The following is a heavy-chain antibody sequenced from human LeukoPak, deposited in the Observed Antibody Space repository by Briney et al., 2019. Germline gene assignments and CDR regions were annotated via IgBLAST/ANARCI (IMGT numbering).Heavy chain of an antibody. D-gene: IGHD5-12*01. CDR2: INAYDGNT. V-gene: IGHV1-18*01. Sequence: ASVKVSCKASGYTFTSYGISWVRQAPGQGLEWMGWINAYDGNTNYAQKLQGRVTMTTDTSTSTAYMELRSLRSDDTAAYYCARDIEWIVDYWGQGTLVTVSS. CDR3: ARDIEWIVDY. J-gene: IGHJ4*02. CDR1: GYTFTSYG.